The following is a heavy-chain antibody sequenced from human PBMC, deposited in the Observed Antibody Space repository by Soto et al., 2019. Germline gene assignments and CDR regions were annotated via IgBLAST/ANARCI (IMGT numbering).Heavy chain of an antibody. D-gene: IGHD2-8*01. CDR1: GFTFSSYW. Sequence: EVQLVESGEGLVQPGGSLRLSCAASGFTFSSYWMHWVRQAQGKGRVWVSRIRSDGSSTSYADSVRGRFTMSRDNARNTLYLQMIGLRADDTAVYHCARGESCRYYLGYLGQGTLVTVSS. CDR3: ARGESCRYYLGY. V-gene: IGHV3-74*01. J-gene: IGHJ4*02. CDR2: IRSDGSST.